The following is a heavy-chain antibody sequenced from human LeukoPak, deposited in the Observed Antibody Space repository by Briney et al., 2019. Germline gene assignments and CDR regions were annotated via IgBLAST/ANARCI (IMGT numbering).Heavy chain of an antibody. D-gene: IGHD1-7*01. CDR1: AGSINTYF. J-gene: IGHJ4*02. CDR2: ISGSGTA. CDR3: ARGTELTRTSGHYSFDY. Sequence: LSETLSLTCTVSAGSINTYFWTWVRQPAAKGLEWIGRISGSGTAYYNPSLESRVTISLDTANNQLFLRMTSVSAADTAVYYCARGTELTRTSGHYSFDYWGQGTLVSVSS. V-gene: IGHV4-4*07.